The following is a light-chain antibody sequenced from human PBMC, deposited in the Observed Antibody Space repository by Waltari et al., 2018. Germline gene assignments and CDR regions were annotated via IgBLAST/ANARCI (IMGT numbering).Light chain of an antibody. J-gene: IGKJ2*01. Sequence: EIVMTQSPATLSVSPGERATLSCRASQTLTSNLAWYQQNPGQAPRLPIYGASTRATGIPARFSGSGSGTQFTLTISSLQSEDFVVYYCQQYNNRPYTFGQGTKLEIK. CDR2: GAS. CDR3: QQYNNRPYT. V-gene: IGKV3-15*01. CDR1: QTLTSN.